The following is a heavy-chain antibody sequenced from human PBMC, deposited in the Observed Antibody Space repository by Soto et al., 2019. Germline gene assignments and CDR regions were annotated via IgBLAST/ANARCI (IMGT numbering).Heavy chain of an antibody. CDR2: VYYRGST. CDR3: ARGIQCDSYYFYYYMDV. D-gene: IGHD2-21*02. Sequence: SGTLSLTCTVSGGSISSYYWSWIRQPPGKGLEWIGYVYYRGSTNYNPSLKSRVTISVDTSKKQFSLNLSSVTAADTAMYYCARGIQCDSYYFYYYMDVWGKGTTVTVSS. J-gene: IGHJ6*03. V-gene: IGHV4-59*12. CDR1: GGSISSYY.